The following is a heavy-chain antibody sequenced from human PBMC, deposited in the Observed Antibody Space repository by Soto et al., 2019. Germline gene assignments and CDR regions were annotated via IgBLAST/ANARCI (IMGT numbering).Heavy chain of an antibody. V-gene: IGHV4-4*02. CDR3: ASARWDH. Sequence: QVQLQESGPGLVKPSGTLSVTCGVLGESISSDHWWSWVRQPPGKGLEWIGEIYHSGSTNYNPSLKSRISISVDKAKNQFSLRVTSVPAADTAVYYCASARWDHWGQGTLVTVSS. CDR1: GESISSDHW. CDR2: IYHSGST. J-gene: IGHJ4*02.